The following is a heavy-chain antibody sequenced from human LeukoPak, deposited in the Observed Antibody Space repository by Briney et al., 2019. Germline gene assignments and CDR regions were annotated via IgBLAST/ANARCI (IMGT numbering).Heavy chain of an antibody. J-gene: IGHJ4*02. Sequence: SETLSLTCTVSGYSISSGYYWGWIRQPPGKGLEWIGSIYHSGSTYYNPSLKSRVTISVDTSKNQFSLKLSSVTAAGTAVYYCARSNSGYLDYWGQGTLVTVSS. CDR1: GYSISSGYY. CDR3: ARSNSGYLDY. V-gene: IGHV4-38-2*02. CDR2: IYHSGST. D-gene: IGHD1-26*01.